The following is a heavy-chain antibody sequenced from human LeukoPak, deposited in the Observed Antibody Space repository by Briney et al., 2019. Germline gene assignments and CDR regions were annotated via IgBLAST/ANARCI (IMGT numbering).Heavy chain of an antibody. CDR3: ARDPLPYCSSTSCYTWFDP. V-gene: IGHV1-46*01. Sequence: GASVKVSCKASGYTFTSYYMHWVRQAPGQGLEWMGRINPSGGSTSYAQKFQGRVTMTRDTSTSTVYMELSSLRSEDTAVYYCARDPLPYCSSTSCYTWFDPWGQGTLVTVSS. CDR2: INPSGGST. CDR1: GYTFTSYY. D-gene: IGHD2-2*02. J-gene: IGHJ5*02.